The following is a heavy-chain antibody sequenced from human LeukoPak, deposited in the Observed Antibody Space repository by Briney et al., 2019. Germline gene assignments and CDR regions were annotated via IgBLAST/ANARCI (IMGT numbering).Heavy chain of an antibody. CDR1: GGSIISGYYY. Sequence: SQTLSLTCTVSGGSIISGYYYWSWIRQPAGKGLEWIGRIYTTGSTNYNPSLKSRGTISVDTSKNQFSLKLSSVTAADTAVYYCARRQARSYYDILTGYYPRGRYFDYWGQGTLVTVSS. CDR3: ARRQARSYYDILTGYYPRGRYFDY. J-gene: IGHJ4*02. V-gene: IGHV4-61*02. D-gene: IGHD3-9*01. CDR2: IYTTGST.